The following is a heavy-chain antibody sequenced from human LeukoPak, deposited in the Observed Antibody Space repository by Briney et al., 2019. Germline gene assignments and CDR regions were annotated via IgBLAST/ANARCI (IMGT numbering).Heavy chain of an antibody. V-gene: IGHV4-59*01. Sequence: SETLSLTCTISGGSISSYYWSWIRQAPGKGLEWIGYIYHSTNYNPSLKSRVIMSLDTSRNLFSLNLPSVPAADTAVYYCARNWYFFDYWGQGTLVTVSS. CDR1: GGSISSYY. CDR3: ARNWYFFDY. J-gene: IGHJ4*02. CDR2: IYHST. D-gene: IGHD1-1*01.